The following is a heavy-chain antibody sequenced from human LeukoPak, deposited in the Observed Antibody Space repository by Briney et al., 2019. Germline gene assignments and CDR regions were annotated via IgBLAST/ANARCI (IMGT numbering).Heavy chain of an antibody. CDR1: GFGFNIYA. J-gene: IGHJ6*03. Sequence: GGSLGLSCAASGFGFNIYAMSWVRQAPGKGLEWVSAISGSGANTYSADSVRGRFTISRDNSKNTLYLQMNSLRAEDTAVYFCAKDSMLDFWSASSTYYYYMDVWGKGTTVTVSS. CDR2: ISGSGANT. V-gene: IGHV3-23*01. CDR3: AKDSMLDFWSASSTYYYYMDV. D-gene: IGHD3-3*01.